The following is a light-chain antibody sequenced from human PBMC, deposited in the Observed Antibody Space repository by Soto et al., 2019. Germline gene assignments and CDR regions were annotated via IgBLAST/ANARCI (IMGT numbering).Light chain of an antibody. J-gene: IGKJ4*01. CDR2: GAS. Sequence: EIVLTQSPGTLSLSPGERATLSCRASQSVSNSYLAWYQQEPGQAPRLLIYGASSRATGIPDRFSGSGSGTDFILTISRLEPEDFAVYYCQQYGSSPLTFGGGTKVEIK. CDR1: QSVSNSY. V-gene: IGKV3-20*01. CDR3: QQYGSSPLT.